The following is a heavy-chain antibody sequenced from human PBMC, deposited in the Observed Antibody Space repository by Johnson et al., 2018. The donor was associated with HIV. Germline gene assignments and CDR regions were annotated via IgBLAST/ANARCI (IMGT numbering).Heavy chain of an antibody. Sequence: VQLVESGGGLVQPGGSLKLSCAASGFTFSGSAMHWVRQASGKGLEWVGRIRNKANSYTTEYAASVKGRFTISRDDSKNSLYLQMNSLRAEDTAVYYCARSPLTGDPRGAVDIWGQGTMVTVSS. CDR1: GFTFSGSA. CDR2: IRNKANSYTT. D-gene: IGHD7-27*01. J-gene: IGHJ3*02. V-gene: IGHV3-73*01. CDR3: ARSPLTGDPRGAVDI.